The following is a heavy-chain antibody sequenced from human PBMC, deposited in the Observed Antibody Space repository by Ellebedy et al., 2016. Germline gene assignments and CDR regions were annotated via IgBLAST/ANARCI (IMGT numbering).Heavy chain of an antibody. CDR1: GFTFSSYA. J-gene: IGHJ4*02. D-gene: IGHD3-16*01. Sequence: GESLKISXAASGFTFSSYAMHWVRQAPGKGLEWVAVISYDGSNKYYADSVKGRFTISRDSSTNTLYLQMNSLRPEDTAVYYCAKEGEASSFDYWGQGTLVTVSS. CDR2: ISYDGSNK. CDR3: AKEGEASSFDY. V-gene: IGHV3-30-3*01.